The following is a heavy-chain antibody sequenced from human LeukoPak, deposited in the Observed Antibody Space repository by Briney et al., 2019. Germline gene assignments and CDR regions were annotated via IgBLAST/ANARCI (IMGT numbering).Heavy chain of an antibody. J-gene: IGHJ4*02. CDR2: IYTSGST. V-gene: IGHV4-61*02. D-gene: IGHD1-26*01. CDR1: GGSISSGSYY. Sequence: SQTLSLTCTVSGGSISSGSYYWSWIRQPAGKGLEWIGRIYTSGSTNYNPSLKSRVTISVDTSKNQFSLKLSSVTAADTAVYYCARGKGAHLFDYWGQGTLVTVSS. CDR3: ARGKGAHLFDY.